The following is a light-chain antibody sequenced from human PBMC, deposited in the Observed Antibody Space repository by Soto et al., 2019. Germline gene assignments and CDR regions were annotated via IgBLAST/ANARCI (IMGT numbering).Light chain of an antibody. CDR1: SSDVGAYDF. CDR2: EVR. CDR3: SSYTTSSTRV. Sequence: QSALTQPASVSGSPGQSITISCTGTSSDVGAYDFVSWYQQHPDKAPKLMIYEVRNRPPGVSNRFSGSKSVNTATLTISGLQAEDEADYYCSSYTTSSTRVFGTGTKVTV. J-gene: IGLJ1*01. V-gene: IGLV2-14*03.